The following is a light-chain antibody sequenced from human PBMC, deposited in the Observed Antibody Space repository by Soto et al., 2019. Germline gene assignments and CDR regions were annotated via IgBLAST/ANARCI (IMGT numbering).Light chain of an antibody. CDR1: QSISTW. CDR2: KAS. Sequence: DIQMTQSPSTLSASVGDRVTITCRASQSISTWLAWYQQKTGKAPKLLIYKASSLEGGVPSRFSGSGSGTEFNITISSLQPDDFATYYCQQYKTYPLTFGGGNTVDIK. V-gene: IGKV1-5*03. J-gene: IGKJ4*01. CDR3: QQYKTYPLT.